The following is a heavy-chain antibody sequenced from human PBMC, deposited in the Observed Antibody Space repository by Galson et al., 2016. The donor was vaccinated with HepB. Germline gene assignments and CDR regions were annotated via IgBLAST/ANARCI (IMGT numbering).Heavy chain of an antibody. D-gene: IGHD3-3*01. Sequence: SLRLSCAASGFTVRSNYMSWVRQAPGKGLECVSVIYSTGKTYCADSVRGRFTISRDNSKNTVYLQMNSLTAEDTAVYYCARGFRFGVLTGYYFDYWGQGTLVTVSS. J-gene: IGHJ4*02. CDR1: GFTVRSNY. CDR2: IYSTGKT. V-gene: IGHV3-53*01. CDR3: ARGFRFGVLTGYYFDY.